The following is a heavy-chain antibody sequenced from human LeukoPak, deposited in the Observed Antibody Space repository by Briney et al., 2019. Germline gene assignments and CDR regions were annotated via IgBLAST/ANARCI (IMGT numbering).Heavy chain of an antibody. CDR2: IYPGDSDT. J-gene: IGHJ4*02. Sequence: GESPKISCKGSGYSFTSYWNGRVRPMPGKGLGLMGIIYPGDSDTRYSPSFQGQVTVSADKSISTAYLQWSSLKASDTAMYYCARHPLLRGYTYGYADYWGQGTLVTVSS. CDR1: GYSFTSYW. V-gene: IGHV5-51*01. CDR3: ARHPLLRGYTYGYADY. D-gene: IGHD5-18*01.